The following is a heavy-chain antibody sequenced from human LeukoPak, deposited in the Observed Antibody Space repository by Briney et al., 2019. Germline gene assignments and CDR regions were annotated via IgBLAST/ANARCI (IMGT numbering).Heavy chain of an antibody. V-gene: IGHV3-9*01. CDR2: IYWNSGTI. CDR3: AKGGSYASSGYYSNPLYYFDS. D-gene: IGHD3-22*01. Sequence: GGSLRLSCAASGFTFDDYAMHWVRQAPGKGLEWVSGIYWNSGTIVYADSVKGRFSMSRDNVKNSLYLQMNSLRVEDTAMYYCAKGGSYASSGYYSNPLYYFDSWGQGTLVTVSS. J-gene: IGHJ4*02. CDR1: GFTFDDYA.